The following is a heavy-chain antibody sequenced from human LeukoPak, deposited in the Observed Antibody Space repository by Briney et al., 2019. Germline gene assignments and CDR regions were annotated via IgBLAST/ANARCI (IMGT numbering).Heavy chain of an antibody. CDR2: IKEDGSER. D-gene: IGHD2-21*01. V-gene: IGHV3-7*01. J-gene: IGHJ4*02. Sequence: PGGSLRLSCAASGFTFSAFWMSWVRQAPGKGLGWVGNIKEDGSERHYVDSVKGRFTISRDNAENSLYLQMSSLRVEDTAVYYCARYTVPFCGGDCYSQFLDYWGQGALVTVSP. CDR3: ARYTVPFCGGDCYSQFLDY. CDR1: GFTFSAFW.